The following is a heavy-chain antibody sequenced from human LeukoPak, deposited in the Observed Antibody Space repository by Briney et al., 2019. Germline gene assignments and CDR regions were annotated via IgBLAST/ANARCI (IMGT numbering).Heavy chain of an antibody. Sequence: SETLSLTCAVYGGSFSGYYWSWIRQPPGKGLEWIGSIYYSGSTNYNPSLKSRVTISVDTSKNQFSLNLSSVTAADTAVYFCARGHSYYYDSSGYYPDYFDSWGQGALGTVSS. J-gene: IGHJ4*02. CDR3: ARGHSYYYDSSGYYPDYFDS. V-gene: IGHV4-34*11. D-gene: IGHD3-22*01. CDR2: IYYSGST. CDR1: GGSFSGYY.